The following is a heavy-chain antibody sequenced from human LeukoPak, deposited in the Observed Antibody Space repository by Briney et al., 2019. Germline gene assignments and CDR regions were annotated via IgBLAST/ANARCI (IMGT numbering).Heavy chain of an antibody. CDR1: GGSISSYY. CDR3: ARRKDSSSWYGRVAPNWFDL. CDR2: IYTSGST. V-gene: IGHV4-4*07. J-gene: IGHJ5*02. Sequence: SETLSLTCTVSGGSISSYYWSRIRQPDGKGLEWIGRIYTSGSTNYNPSLKSRVTMSADTSKNQFSLKLSSVTAADTAVYYCARRKDSSSWYGRVAPNWFDLWGQGTLVSVSS. D-gene: IGHD6-13*01.